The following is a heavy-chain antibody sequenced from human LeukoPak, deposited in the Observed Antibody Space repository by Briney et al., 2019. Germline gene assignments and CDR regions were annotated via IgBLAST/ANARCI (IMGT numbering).Heavy chain of an antibody. CDR1: GGSISSSSYY. J-gene: IGHJ4*02. CDR3: ARTYYYGSGRYFDY. CDR2: IYHSGST. V-gene: IGHV4-39*07. D-gene: IGHD3-10*01. Sequence: SETLSLTCTVSGGSISSSSYYWGWIRQPPGKGLEWIGSIYHSGSTYYNPSLTSRVTISVDTSKNQFSLKLSSVTAADTAIYYCARTYYYGSGRYFDYWGQGTLVTVSS.